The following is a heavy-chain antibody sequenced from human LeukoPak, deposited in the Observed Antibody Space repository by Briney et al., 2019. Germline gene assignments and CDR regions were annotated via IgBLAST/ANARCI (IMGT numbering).Heavy chain of an antibody. V-gene: IGHV3-21*01. J-gene: IGHJ4*02. CDR3: AREGDYDRTPDV. D-gene: IGHD3-22*01. Sequence: GGSLRLSCAASGFTFSSYSMNWVRQAPGKGLEWVSSISSSSSYIYYADSVKGRFTISRDNAKSSLYLQMNSLRAEDTAVYYCAREGDYDRTPDVWGQGTLVTVSS. CDR1: GFTFSSYS. CDR2: ISSSSSYI.